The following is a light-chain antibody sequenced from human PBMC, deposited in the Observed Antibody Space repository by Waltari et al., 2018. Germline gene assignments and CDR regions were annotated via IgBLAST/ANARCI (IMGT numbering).Light chain of an antibody. CDR1: SSDVGSHNL. CDR3: CSHAGSSTVV. CDR2: EVS. J-gene: IGLJ2*01. V-gene: IGLV2-23*02. Sequence: QSVLTQPASVSGSPGQSITISCTGTSSDVGSHNLVSWYHQHPGKAPKLRIYEVSKRPSGVSKRFSGSKSGNTASLTISGLQAEDEADYYCCSHAGSSTVVFGGGTKLTVL.